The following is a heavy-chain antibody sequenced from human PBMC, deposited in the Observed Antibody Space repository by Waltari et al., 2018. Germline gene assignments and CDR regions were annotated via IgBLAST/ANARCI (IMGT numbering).Heavy chain of an antibody. V-gene: IGHV4-38-2*01. CDR2: IYHSGST. D-gene: IGHD6-6*01. CDR3: ARRIAALAGRQDAFDI. CDR1: GYSISRGYY. J-gene: IGHJ3*02. Sequence: QVQLQESGPGLVKPSETLSLTCAVSGYSISRGYYWGWTRTPPGKGLEWIGSIYHSGSTYYNPSLKSRVTISVDTSKNQFSLKLSSVTAADTAVYYCARRIAALAGRQDAFDIWGQGTMVTVSS.